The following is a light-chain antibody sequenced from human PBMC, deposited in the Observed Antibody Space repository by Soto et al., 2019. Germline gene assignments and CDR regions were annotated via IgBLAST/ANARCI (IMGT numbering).Light chain of an antibody. CDR3: QQYYSFLWT. CDR1: QSIISW. CDR2: DAS. J-gene: IGKJ1*01. Sequence: DIQMTQSPSSVSASVGDIVTITCRASQSIISWLAWYQQKPGKAPKLLIYDASSLESGVPSRFSGSESGTEFTLTISSLQPDDFATYYCQQYYSFLWTFGQGTKVDIK. V-gene: IGKV1-5*01.